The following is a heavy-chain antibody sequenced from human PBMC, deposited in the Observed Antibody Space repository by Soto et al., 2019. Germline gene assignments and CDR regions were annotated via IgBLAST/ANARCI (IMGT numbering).Heavy chain of an antibody. CDR1: GDSISSSKW. V-gene: IGHV4-4*02. CDR3: ATRRDGYPNFDN. Sequence: SETLSLACAVSGDSISSSKWWSWVRQAPGKGLEWIGEIYQSGTTNYNPSLKSRVTISVDKSKNQFSLKLSSVTAADTAVHYCATRRDGYPNFDNWGQGTLVTVS. J-gene: IGHJ4*02. CDR2: IYQSGTT. D-gene: IGHD5-12*01.